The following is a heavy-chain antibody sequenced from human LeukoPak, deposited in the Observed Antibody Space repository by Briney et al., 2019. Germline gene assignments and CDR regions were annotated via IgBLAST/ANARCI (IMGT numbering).Heavy chain of an antibody. V-gene: IGHV3-30-3*01. D-gene: IGHD5-24*01. CDR3: AKEMASPNTHFDF. Sequence: PGGSLRLSCAASGFTFSSYTMHWVRQAPGKGLEWVAVISFDGNNKHYADSVEGRFTISRDNSKKTVHLEMNSLRTDDTAVYYCAKEMASPNTHFDFWGQGTLVTVSS. CDR2: ISFDGNNK. CDR1: GFTFSSYT. J-gene: IGHJ4*02.